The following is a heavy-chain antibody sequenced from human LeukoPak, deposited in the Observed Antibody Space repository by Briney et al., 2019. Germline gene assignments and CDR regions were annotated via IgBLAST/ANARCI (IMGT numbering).Heavy chain of an antibody. CDR3: AKVNYYDSSGYDYYDY. V-gene: IGHV3-23*01. Sequence: GGSLRLSCAASGFTFSSYAMSWVRQAPGKGLEWVSAVSGSGGSTYYADSVKGRFTISRDNSKNTLYLQMNSLRAEDTAVYYCAKVNYYDSSGYDYYDYWGQGALVTVSS. CDR2: VSGSGGST. J-gene: IGHJ4*02. D-gene: IGHD3-22*01. CDR1: GFTFSSYA.